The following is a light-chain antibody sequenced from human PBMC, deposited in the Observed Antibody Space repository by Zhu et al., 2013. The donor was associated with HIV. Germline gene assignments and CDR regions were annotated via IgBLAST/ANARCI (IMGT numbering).Light chain of an antibody. J-gene: IGKJ4*01. CDR2: KAS. CDR1: QSITNW. Sequence: DIQMTQSPSTLSASVGDRVTITCRASQSITNWLAWYQQKPGKAPKLLIYKASTLESGVPSRFXGSGSGTEFTLTISSLQPDDFATYYCQQHNSYPLTFGGGTKVEIK. CDR3: QQHNSYPLT. V-gene: IGKV1-5*03.